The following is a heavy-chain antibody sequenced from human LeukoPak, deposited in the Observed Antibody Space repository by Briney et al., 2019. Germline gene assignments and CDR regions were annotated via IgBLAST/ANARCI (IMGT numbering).Heavy chain of an antibody. CDR2: IDARSGIT. J-gene: IGHJ3*02. V-gene: IGHV3-48*01. Sequence: PGGSPRLSCAASGFTFTIFGLSWVRQAPGKGPEWVSYIDARSGITYYADSVQGRFTISRDNARESVFLQMDSLRVDDTAVYYCARTYDFGRGPPGDAFDNWGPGTWVIVSS. CDR1: GFTFTIFG. CDR3: ARTYDFGRGPPGDAFDN. D-gene: IGHD3-3*01.